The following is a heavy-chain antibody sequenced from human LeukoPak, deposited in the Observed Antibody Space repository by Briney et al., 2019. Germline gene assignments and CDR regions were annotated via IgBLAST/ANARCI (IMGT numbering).Heavy chain of an antibody. J-gene: IGHJ3*02. CDR1: GGSISSSSYY. V-gene: IGHV4-61*02. D-gene: IGHD1-26*01. CDR3: ARDNIKIVGPIDGFDI. CDR2: FYTSGCT. Sequence: SETLSLTCSVSGGSISSSSYYWGWIRQPAGKGLEWIGRFYTSGCTNYNPSLKSPITISVDQCQNQFSLTLSSVAAADPAVDYRARDNIKIVGPIDGFDISGQGPMVTVSS.